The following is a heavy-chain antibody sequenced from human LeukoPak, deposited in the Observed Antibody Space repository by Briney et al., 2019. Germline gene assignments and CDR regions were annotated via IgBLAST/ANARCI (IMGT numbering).Heavy chain of an antibody. CDR1: GFTFSSYG. CDR3: AREINKWFDP. V-gene: IGHV3-74*03. CDR2: ISPDGSTT. J-gene: IGHJ5*02. Sequence: PGRSLRLSCAASGFTFSSYGMHWVRQAPGKGLVWVSRISPDGSTTKNADSVKGRFTISRDNARSTLYLQMNSLRTEDTAVYYCAREINKWFDPWGQGTLVTVSS.